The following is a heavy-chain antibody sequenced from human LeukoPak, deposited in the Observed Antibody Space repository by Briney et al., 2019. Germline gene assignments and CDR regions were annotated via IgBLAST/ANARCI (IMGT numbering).Heavy chain of an antibody. D-gene: IGHD2-2*02. V-gene: IGHV4-59*08. Sequence: PSDTLSLTCTVPGGSISSYYWSWIRQSPAKALEWMGYLYNRGSANYNPSLKSRVTISVDPSKKQFSLKLSSVTAADTAVCYCARRRPYMYYFDYWGQGTLVTVSS. CDR2: LYNRGSA. J-gene: IGHJ4*02. CDR3: ARRRPYMYYFDY. CDR1: GGSISSYY.